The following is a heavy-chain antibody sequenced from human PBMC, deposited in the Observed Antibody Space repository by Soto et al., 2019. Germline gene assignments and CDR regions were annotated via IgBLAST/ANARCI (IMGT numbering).Heavy chain of an antibody. J-gene: IGHJ5*02. CDR1: GGSISSSSYY. CDR2: MYYSGST. D-gene: IGHD6-19*01. V-gene: IGHV4-39*01. CDR3: ARTRAVWFDP. Sequence: QLQLQESGPGLVKPSETLSLTCTLSGGSISSSSYYWGWIRQPPGKGLEWIGSMYYSGSTYYNPSLKSRVTISVDTSKNQFSLKLSSVTAADTAVYYCARTRAVWFDPWGQGTLVTVSS.